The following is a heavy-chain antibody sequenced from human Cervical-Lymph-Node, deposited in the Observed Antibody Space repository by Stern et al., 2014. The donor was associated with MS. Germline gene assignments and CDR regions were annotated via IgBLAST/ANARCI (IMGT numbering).Heavy chain of an antibody. CDR1: GFSLTTSGVG. D-gene: IGHD1-26*01. Sequence: QVTLRESGPTLVKPTQTLTLTCDFSGFSLTTSGVGVGWIRQPPGKALEWLALRYWDDEKRYSPSLKNRLSIITDTAKNQVVLTMTNMDPVDTGTYYCAHRSTSVAGAWASWGQGILVVVSS. CDR3: AHRSTSVAGAWAS. CDR2: RYWDDEK. J-gene: IGHJ5*02. V-gene: IGHV2-5*02.